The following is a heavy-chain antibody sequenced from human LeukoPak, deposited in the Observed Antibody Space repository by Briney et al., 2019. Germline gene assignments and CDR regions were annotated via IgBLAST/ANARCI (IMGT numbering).Heavy chain of an antibody. CDR3: ARAHGRITRDAYFDY. D-gene: IGHD3-10*01. V-gene: IGHV3-30*09. CDR1: GFSFSSYA. Sequence: GGSLRLSCAASGFSFSSYAMHWVRQAPGKGLEWVAIMSYDGSNEFYADSVKGRFAISRDDSENTLHLQMDSLRAEDTAIYYCARAHGRITRDAYFDYWGQGTLVTVSS. J-gene: IGHJ4*02. CDR2: MSYDGSNE.